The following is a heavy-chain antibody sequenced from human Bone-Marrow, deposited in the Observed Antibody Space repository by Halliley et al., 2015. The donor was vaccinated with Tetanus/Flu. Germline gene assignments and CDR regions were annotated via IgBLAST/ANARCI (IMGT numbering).Heavy chain of an antibody. CDR2: ITPRSGGT. J-gene: IGHJ6*02. CDR3: ASELAGNFDYDLDV. D-gene: IGHD3-9*01. V-gene: IGHV1-2*04. Sequence: WRGCITPRSGGTIYARQFEGWLTMTRDTSISTAYMELSRLRSDDTAVYYCASELAGNFDYDLDVWGQGTTVTVSS.